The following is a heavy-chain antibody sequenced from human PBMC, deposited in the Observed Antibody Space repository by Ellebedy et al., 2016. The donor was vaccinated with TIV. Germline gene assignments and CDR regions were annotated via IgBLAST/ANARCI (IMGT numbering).Heavy chain of an antibody. J-gene: IGHJ4*02. Sequence: PGGSLRLSCAASGFTFSSYSMNWVRQAPGKGLEGISYISSSGNTIYYADSVQGRFTVSRDDAKNSLYLQMNSLRDEDTAMYYCTRNFGASGVHDYWGQGSRVSVSS. CDR2: ISSSGNTI. CDR1: GFTFSSYS. CDR3: TRNFGASGVHDY. D-gene: IGHD3-10*01. V-gene: IGHV3-48*02.